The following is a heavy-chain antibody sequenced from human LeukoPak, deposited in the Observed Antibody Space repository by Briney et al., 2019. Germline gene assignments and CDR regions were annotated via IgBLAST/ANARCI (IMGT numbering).Heavy chain of an antibody. J-gene: IGHJ3*02. Sequence: GGSLRLSCAASGFTFSSYSMNWVRQAPGKGLEWVSYISSSSSTIYYADSVKGRFTISRGNAKNSLYLQMNGLRAEDTAVYYCARVGWGSRLDAFDIWGQGTMVTVSS. CDR2: ISSSSSTI. CDR3: ARVGWGSRLDAFDI. CDR1: GFTFSSYS. D-gene: IGHD7-27*01. V-gene: IGHV3-48*04.